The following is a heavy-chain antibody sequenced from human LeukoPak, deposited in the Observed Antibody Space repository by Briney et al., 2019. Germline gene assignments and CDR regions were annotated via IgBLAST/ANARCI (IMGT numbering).Heavy chain of an antibody. J-gene: IGHJ4*02. CDR2: ISGSGGST. D-gene: IGHD3-3*01. CDR1: GFTFSSYA. Sequence: GGSLRLSCAASGFTFSSYAMSWVRQAPGKGLEWVSAISGSGGSTYYADSVKGRFTISRDNSKNTLYLQMNSLRAEDTAVYYCAKLTGYDFWSGYLPEFDYWGQGTLVTVSS. V-gene: IGHV3-23*01. CDR3: AKLTGYDFWSGYLPEFDY.